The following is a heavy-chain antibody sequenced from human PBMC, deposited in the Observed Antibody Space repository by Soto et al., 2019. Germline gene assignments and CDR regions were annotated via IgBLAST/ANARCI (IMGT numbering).Heavy chain of an antibody. Sequence: QITLKESGPTLVKPTQTLTLTCTFSGFSLPTARVGVGWIRQPPGEALEWLAVIYWDDSKTYRPSLESRLTITKDTSKNQVALTMTNMDSLDTATYYCAHAYGGRSLYWGQGTLVTVSS. V-gene: IGHV2-5*02. CDR2: IYWDDSK. CDR3: AHAYGGRSLY. J-gene: IGHJ4*02. D-gene: IGHD1-26*01. CDR1: GFSLPTARVG.